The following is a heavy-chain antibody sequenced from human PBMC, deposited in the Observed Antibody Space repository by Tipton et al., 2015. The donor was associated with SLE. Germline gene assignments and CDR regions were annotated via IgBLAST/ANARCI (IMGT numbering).Heavy chain of an antibody. CDR3: ARGSIAAAGTLDY. J-gene: IGHJ4*02. V-gene: IGHV4-34*01. Sequence: TLSLTCAVYGGSFSGYYWSWIRQPPGKGLEWIGEINHSGSTNYNPSLKSRVTISVDTSTNQFSLKLSSVTAADTAVYYCARGSIAAAGTLDYWGQGTLVTVSS. D-gene: IGHD6-13*01. CDR1: GGSFSGYY. CDR2: INHSGST.